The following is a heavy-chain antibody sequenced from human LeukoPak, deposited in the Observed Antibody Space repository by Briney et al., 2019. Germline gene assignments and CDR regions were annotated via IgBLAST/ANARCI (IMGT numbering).Heavy chain of an antibody. V-gene: IGHV3-23*01. CDR1: GFTFSSYA. J-gene: IGHJ4*02. CDR3: AKDNAPFITMIATDY. D-gene: IGHD3-22*01. Sequence: GGPLRLSCAASGFTFSSYAMSWVRQAPGKGLEWVSAISGSGGSTYYADSVKGRFTISRDNSKNTLYLQMNSLRAEDTAVYYCAKDNAPFITMIATDYWGQGTLVTVSS. CDR2: ISGSGGST.